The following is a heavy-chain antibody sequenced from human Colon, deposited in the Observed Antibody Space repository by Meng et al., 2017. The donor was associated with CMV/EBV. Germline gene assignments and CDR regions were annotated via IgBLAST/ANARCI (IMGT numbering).Heavy chain of an antibody. CDR1: GGSISTNY. J-gene: IGHJ4*02. CDR2: IYTSAII. CDR3: ARVVLNFFDH. Sequence: QGQLQESGPGLVKPSETLSLTCTVSGGSISTNYCNWIRQPAGKGIGRIYTSAIINYKPSLKSRVNMSVDTSKNQLSLKLHSVTAADTAMYYCARVVLNFFDHWGQGTLVTVSS. V-gene: IGHV4-4*07.